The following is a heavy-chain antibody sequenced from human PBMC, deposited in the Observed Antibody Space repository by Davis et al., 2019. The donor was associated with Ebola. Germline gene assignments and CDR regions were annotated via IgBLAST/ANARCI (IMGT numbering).Heavy chain of an antibody. CDR1: GFTFRNTA. CDR2: ISYSGGTA. D-gene: IGHD6-13*01. CDR3: AKVIDSSSWYGYAMDV. Sequence: PGGSLRLSCAASGFTFRNTAMSWVRQAPRKGLEWVAGISYSGGTAYYAGSVRGRFTISRDNSKNTVYLQMNSLRAEDTALYYCAKVIDSSSWYGYAMDVWGQGTTVTVSS. J-gene: IGHJ6*02. V-gene: IGHV3-23*01.